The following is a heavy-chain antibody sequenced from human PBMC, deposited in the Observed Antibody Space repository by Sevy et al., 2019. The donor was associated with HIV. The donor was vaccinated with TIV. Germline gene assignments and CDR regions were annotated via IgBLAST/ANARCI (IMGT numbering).Heavy chain of an antibody. J-gene: IGHJ6*02. Sequence: GGSLRLSCAASGFTFSSYSMNWVRQAPGKGLEWVSSISSSSSYIYYADSVKGRFTISRDNAKNSLYLQMNSLRAEDTAVYYCARDSSGYCYYYYGMDVWGQGTTVTVSS. D-gene: IGHD3-22*01. CDR3: ARDSSGYCYYYYGMDV. CDR1: GFTFSSYS. V-gene: IGHV3-21*01. CDR2: ISSSSSYI.